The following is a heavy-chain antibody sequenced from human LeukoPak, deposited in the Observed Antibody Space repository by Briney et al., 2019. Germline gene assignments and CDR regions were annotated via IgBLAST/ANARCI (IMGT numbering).Heavy chain of an antibody. J-gene: IGHJ5*02. Sequence: GGSLRLSCAASGFTFSSYAMHWVRQAPGKRLEWVAVISYDGSNKYYADSVKGRFTISRDNSKNTLYLQMNSLRAEDTAVYYCARDRGSTLNWFDPWGQGTLVTVSS. CDR2: ISYDGSNK. V-gene: IGHV3-30*04. D-gene: IGHD1-26*01. CDR3: ARDRGSTLNWFDP. CDR1: GFTFSSYA.